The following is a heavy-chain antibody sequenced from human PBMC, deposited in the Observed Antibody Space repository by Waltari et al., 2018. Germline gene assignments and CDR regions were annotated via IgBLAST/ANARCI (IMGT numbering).Heavy chain of an antibody. D-gene: IGHD3-3*01. CDR1: GGSISSTSHY. J-gene: IGHJ5*02. Sequence: QLQLQESGPGLVKPSETLSLTCRVSGGSISSTSHYRAWIRQPPGKGLEWIGSIYYSGTTYYNLSLKSRVTLSVDTSKNQFSLKLSSVTAADTAMYFCARVARGGYYTGWFDTWGQGALVTVSS. V-gene: IGHV4-39*07. CDR2: IYYSGTT. CDR3: ARVARGGYYTGWFDT.